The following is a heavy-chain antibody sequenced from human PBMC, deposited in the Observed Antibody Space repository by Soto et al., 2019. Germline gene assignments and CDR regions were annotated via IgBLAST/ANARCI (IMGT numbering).Heavy chain of an antibody. CDR1: GYTFTRYG. CDR2: ISGYNGDT. J-gene: IGHJ6*02. V-gene: IGHV1-18*01. D-gene: IGHD2-8*01. CDR3: AKNGQPPYYYYGMDV. Sequence: QGQLVRSGAEVKKPGASVKVSCKASGYTFTRYGISWVRQAPGQGLEWMGWISGYNGDTKYAQKFQGRVTMTVDTSTTTAYMELRSLTSDDRAVYYCAKNGQPPYYYYGMDVWGHGTTVTVSS.